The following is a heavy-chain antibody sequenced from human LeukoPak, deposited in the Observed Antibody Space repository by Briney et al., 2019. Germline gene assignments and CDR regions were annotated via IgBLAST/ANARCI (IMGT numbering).Heavy chain of an antibody. CDR2: FDPEDGET. V-gene: IGHV1-24*01. CDR3: ATGGPQYYDFWGRRFGY. J-gene: IGHJ4*02. D-gene: IGHD3-3*01. Sequence: ASVKVSCKVSGYTLTELSMHWVRQAPGKGLEWMGGFDPEDGETIYAQKFQGRVTMTEDTSTDTAYMELSSLRSEDTAVYYCATGGPQYYDFWGRRFGYWGQGTLVTVSS. CDR1: GYTLTELS.